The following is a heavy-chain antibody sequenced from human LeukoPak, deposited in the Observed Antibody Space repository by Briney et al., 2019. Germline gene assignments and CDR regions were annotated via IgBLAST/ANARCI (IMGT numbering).Heavy chain of an antibody. D-gene: IGHD2-15*01. CDR2: IYSGGST. CDR3: ARDLRSGGSYFFDY. Sequence: GGSLRLSCAASGFTVSSNYMSWVRQAPGKGLEWVSVIYSGGSTYYADSVKGRFTISRHNSKNTLYLQMNSLRAEDTAVYYCARDLRSGGSYFFDYWDQGTLVTVSS. CDR1: GFTVSSNY. V-gene: IGHV3-53*04. J-gene: IGHJ4*02.